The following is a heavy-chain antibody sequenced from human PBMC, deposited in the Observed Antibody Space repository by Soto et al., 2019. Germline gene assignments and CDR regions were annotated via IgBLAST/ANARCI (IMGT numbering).Heavy chain of an antibody. CDR1: GGSISSYY. V-gene: IGHV4-59*01. CDR2: IIYSGRT. J-gene: IGHJ5*01. Sequence: QVQLQESGPGLVKPSETLSLTCTVSGGSISSYYWSWIRQPPGKGLEWIGFIIYSGRTSYNPSLESRVTISIDTSEYQFSLKLNSVTAADTAVYYWASMIGDPVLSFDSWGQGTLVAVSS. D-gene: IGHD3-10*02. CDR3: ASMIGDPVLSFDS.